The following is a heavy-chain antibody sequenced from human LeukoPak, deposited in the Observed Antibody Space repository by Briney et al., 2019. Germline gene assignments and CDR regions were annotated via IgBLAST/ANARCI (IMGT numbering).Heavy chain of an antibody. CDR1: GFTFSSYG. Sequence: PGRFLRLSCAASGFTFSSYGMHWVRQAPGKGLEWVAVIWYDGSNKYYADSVKGRFTISRDNSKNTLYLQMNSLRAEDTAVYYCARAEGYYDSSGNDAFDIWGQGTMVTVSS. CDR2: IWYDGSNK. CDR3: ARAEGYYDSSGNDAFDI. D-gene: IGHD3-22*01. V-gene: IGHV3-33*01. J-gene: IGHJ3*02.